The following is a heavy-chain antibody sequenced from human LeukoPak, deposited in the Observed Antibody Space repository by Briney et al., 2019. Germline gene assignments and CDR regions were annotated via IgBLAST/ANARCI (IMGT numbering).Heavy chain of an antibody. CDR1: GSSFTSYW. CDR3: AIRPDGRLDY. V-gene: IGHV5-51*01. Sequence: GGSLEISGQGSGSSFTSYWIGGVRKLQGKGLECMGIIYPGHSDTRYSPSFQGQVTISADKSISTAYLQWSSLKASDTAMYYCAIRPDGRLDYWGQGTLVTVSS. CDR2: IYPGHSDT. J-gene: IGHJ4*02.